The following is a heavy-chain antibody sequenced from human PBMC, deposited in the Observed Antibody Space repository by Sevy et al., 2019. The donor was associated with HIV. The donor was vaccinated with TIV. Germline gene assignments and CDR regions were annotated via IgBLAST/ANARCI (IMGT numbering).Heavy chain of an antibody. CDR2: ISGSGGRT. J-gene: IGHJ4*02. CDR1: GFTFRIYA. D-gene: IGHD1-7*01. Sequence: GGSLRLSRAASGFTFRIYAMTWVRQAPGKGLEWVSSISGSGGRTYHADSVKGRFTISRDNSKNTLYFQMNSLRAEDTAVYYCAKVEITGTTNYFDYWGQGTLVTVSS. V-gene: IGHV3-23*01. CDR3: AKVEITGTTNYFDY.